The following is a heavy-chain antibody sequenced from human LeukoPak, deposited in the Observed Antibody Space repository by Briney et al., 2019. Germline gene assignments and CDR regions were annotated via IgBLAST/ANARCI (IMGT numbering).Heavy chain of an antibody. CDR1: GYRFTNYW. CDR3: ARVVVVSGNYYFDY. CDR2: IYPGDSDT. J-gene: IGHJ4*02. Sequence: GESLKISCKGSGYRFTNYWIGWVRQMPGKGLEWMGIIYPGDSDTRYSPSFQGQVTISADKSISTAYLQWSSLKASDTAMYYCARVVVVSGNYYFDYWGQGTLVTVSS. V-gene: IGHV5-51*01. D-gene: IGHD2-15*01.